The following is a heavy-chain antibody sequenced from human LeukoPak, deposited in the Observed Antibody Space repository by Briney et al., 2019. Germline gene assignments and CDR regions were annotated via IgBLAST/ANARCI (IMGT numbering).Heavy chain of an antibody. J-gene: IGHJ4*02. V-gene: IGHV1-69*06. CDR3: ARDNDSRDPPHFDY. Sequence: GASVSVSYRASGGTLNIYSISGVRQAPGKGLEWMGGLIPIFGTAHYAQKFRGRVTITADKSTRTAYMELSSLRSEDTAVYYCARDNDSRDPPHFDYWGQGTLVTVSS. D-gene: IGHD3-16*01. CDR2: LIPIFGTA. CDR1: GGTLNIYS.